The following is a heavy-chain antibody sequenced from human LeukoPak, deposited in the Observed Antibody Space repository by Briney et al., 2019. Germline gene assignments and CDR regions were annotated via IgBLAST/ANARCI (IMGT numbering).Heavy chain of an antibody. CDR2: ISHRGRT. J-gene: IGHJ3*02. D-gene: IGHD6-13*01. Sequence: SETLSLTCAVYGGSLSDYYWSWIRQSPGKGLEWIGEISHRGRTYYNLSLKSRVTISVDRSKNQMSLKLSSVTAADTAVYYCARCLGFLIGSSWYPDAFDIWGQGTMVTVSS. V-gene: IGHV4-34*01. CDR1: GGSLSDYY. CDR3: ARCLGFLIGSSWYPDAFDI.